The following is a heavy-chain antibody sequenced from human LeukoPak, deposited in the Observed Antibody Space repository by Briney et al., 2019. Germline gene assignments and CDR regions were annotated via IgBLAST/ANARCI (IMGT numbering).Heavy chain of an antibody. Sequence: SETLSLTCSVSGASITACYWTWIRQPAGKGLEWIGRVFSTGHTDHNYNPSLANRVSISGDTSINQVSLKLRSVTAADTAVYYCVRDSPDGYTHGHRYYNMDVWGKGTTVTVS. CDR3: VRDSPDGYTHGHRYYNMDV. CDR2: VFSTGHTDH. CDR1: GASITACY. D-gene: IGHD1-1*01. J-gene: IGHJ6*03. V-gene: IGHV4-4*07.